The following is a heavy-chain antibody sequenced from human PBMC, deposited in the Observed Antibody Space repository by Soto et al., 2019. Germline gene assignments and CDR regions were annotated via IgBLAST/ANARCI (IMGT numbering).Heavy chain of an antibody. CDR3: KAYPYFWGGHNPL. D-gene: IGHD3-3*01. J-gene: IGHJ4*02. V-gene: IGHV3-15*07. CDR1: GFSISNTW. Sequence: EVQLVESGSGLVEPGGTLSLSCAASGFSISNTWMHWVRQAPGKGMEWVGRVKSKAEGGTADYAAPVRGRFTVSRDDSQNTQYLQMNSLTMEDRAVYYCKAYPYFWGGHNPLWGQGTLLTFSS. CDR2: VKSKAEGGTA.